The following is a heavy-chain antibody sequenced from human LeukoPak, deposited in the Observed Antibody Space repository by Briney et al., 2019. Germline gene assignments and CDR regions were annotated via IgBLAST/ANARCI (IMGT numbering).Heavy chain of an antibody. CDR2: INPNSGGT. Sequence: ASVKVSCKASGYTFTGYYMHWVRQAPGQGLEWMGWINPNSGGTNYAQKFQGRVTMTRDTSISTAYMELSRLRSDDTAVYYCARKGMVAATRHYYYYYGMDVWGQGTTATVSS. V-gene: IGHV1-2*02. CDR3: ARKGMVAATRHYYYYYGMDV. D-gene: IGHD2-15*01. J-gene: IGHJ6*02. CDR1: GYTFTGYY.